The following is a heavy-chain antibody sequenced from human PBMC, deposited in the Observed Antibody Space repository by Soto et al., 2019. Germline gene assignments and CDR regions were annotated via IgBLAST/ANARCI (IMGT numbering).Heavy chain of an antibody. CDR3: AGITMVRGVLRDYYYGMDV. CDR2: IIPIFGTA. Sequence: SVKVSCKASGGTFSSYAISWVRQAPGQGLEWMGGIIPIFGTANYAQKFQGRVTITADKSTSTAYVELSSLRSEDTAVYYCAGITMVRGVLRDYYYGMDVWGQGTTVTVSS. J-gene: IGHJ6*02. V-gene: IGHV1-69*06. D-gene: IGHD3-10*01. CDR1: GGTFSSYA.